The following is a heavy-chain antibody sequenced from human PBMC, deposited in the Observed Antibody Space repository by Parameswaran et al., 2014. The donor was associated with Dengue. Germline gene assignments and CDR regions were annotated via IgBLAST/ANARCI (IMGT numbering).Heavy chain of an antibody. CDR3: ARADFIGASGFGYYYGMDV. Sequence: PGASVKVSCKASGGTFSSYAISWVRQAPGQGLEWMGGIIPIFGTANYAQKFQGRVTITADESTSTAYMELSSLRSEDTAVYYCARADFIGASGFGYYYGMDVWGQGTTVTGLL. V-gene: IGHV1-69*13. CDR2: IIPIFGTA. J-gene: IGHJ6*02. CDR1: GGTFSSYA. D-gene: IGHD6-25*01.